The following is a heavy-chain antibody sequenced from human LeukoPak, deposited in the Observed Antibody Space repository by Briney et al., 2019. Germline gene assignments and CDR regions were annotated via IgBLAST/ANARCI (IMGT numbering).Heavy chain of an antibody. CDR3: ARERTYGNSIFDY. Sequence: SETLSLTCTVSGGSISNGGYHWSWIRQHPGKGLEWIGYIYNSGSTYYNPSLKSRDTISVDTSKNQFSLKLSSVTAADTAVYYCARERTYGNSIFDYWGQGTLVTVSS. V-gene: IGHV4-31*03. D-gene: IGHD4-23*01. CDR1: GGSISNGGYH. CDR2: IYNSGST. J-gene: IGHJ4*02.